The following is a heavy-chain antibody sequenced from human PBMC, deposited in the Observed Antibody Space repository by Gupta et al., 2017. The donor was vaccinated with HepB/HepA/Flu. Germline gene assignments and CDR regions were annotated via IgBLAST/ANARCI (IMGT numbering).Heavy chain of an antibody. CDR2: FDPEDAET. Sequence: EVQLVQSGAEVKKPGATVKISCKVSGYTFTKYYLHWVQEAPGKGLEWMGVFDPEDAETIYAEEFQGRITIAADTSTDTVYMELSSLRIEDTALYYCATVPGPIDYFNFWGQGTLVTVSS. CDR3: ATVPGPIDYFNF. J-gene: IGHJ4*02. V-gene: IGHV1-69-2*01. D-gene: IGHD2-2*01. CDR1: GYTFTKYY.